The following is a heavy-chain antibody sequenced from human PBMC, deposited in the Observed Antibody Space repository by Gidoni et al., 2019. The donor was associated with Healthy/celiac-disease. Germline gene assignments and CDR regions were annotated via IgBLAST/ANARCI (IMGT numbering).Heavy chain of an antibody. D-gene: IGHD1-26*01. CDR3: AKDIRFSSGSYFFYYYGMDV. Sequence: EVQLVESGGGLVQPGRSLRLSCAASGFTFDDYALHWVRQAPGKGLEWVSGISWNSGSIGYADSVKGRFTISRDNAKNSLYLQMNSLRAEDTALYYCAKDIRFSSGSYFFYYYGMDVWGQGTTVTVSS. CDR2: ISWNSGSI. V-gene: IGHV3-9*01. J-gene: IGHJ6*02. CDR1: GFTFDDYA.